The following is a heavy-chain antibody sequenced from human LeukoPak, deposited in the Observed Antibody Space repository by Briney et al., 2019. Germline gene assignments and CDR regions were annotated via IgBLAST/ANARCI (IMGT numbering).Heavy chain of an antibody. CDR1: GFTFSSYA. D-gene: IGHD2-15*01. CDR2: ISGSGGST. V-gene: IGHV3-23*01. Sequence: GGSLRLSCAASGFTFSSYAMSWVRQAPGKGPEWVSAISGSGGSTYYADSVKGRFTISRDNSKNTLYLQMNSLRAEDTAVYYCAKEVGPDCSGGSCYWDYGMDVWGQGTTVTVSS. CDR3: AKEVGPDCSGGSCYWDYGMDV. J-gene: IGHJ6*02.